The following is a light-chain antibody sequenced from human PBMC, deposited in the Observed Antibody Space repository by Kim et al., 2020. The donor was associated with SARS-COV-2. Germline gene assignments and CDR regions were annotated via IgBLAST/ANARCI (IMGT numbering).Light chain of an antibody. CDR3: CAYAGRYSWV. CDR1: RSDVGAYNY. Sequence: QSALTQPRSVSGSPGQSVTISYTGTRSDVGAYNYVSWYQHHPGKAPKLILYDVNRRPSGVPDRFSGSKSGNTASLTISGLQADDEADYYCCAYAGRYSWVFGGGTQLTVL. J-gene: IGLJ3*02. CDR2: DVN. V-gene: IGLV2-11*01.